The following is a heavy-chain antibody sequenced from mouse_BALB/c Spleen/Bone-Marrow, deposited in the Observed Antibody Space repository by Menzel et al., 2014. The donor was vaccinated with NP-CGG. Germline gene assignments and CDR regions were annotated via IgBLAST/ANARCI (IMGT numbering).Heavy chain of an antibody. V-gene: IGHV1-82*01. CDR2: IFPGDGDT. Sequence: QVQLQQSGPELVKPGASVKISCKASGYAFSISWMNWVKQRPGQGLEWIGRIFPGDGDTYYNGKFKGKATLTADKSSSTAYMQLSSLTSVDSAVYFCARSDDYRAMDYWGQGTSVTVSS. J-gene: IGHJ4*01. D-gene: IGHD2-3*01. CDR1: GYAFSISW. CDR3: ARSDDYRAMDY.